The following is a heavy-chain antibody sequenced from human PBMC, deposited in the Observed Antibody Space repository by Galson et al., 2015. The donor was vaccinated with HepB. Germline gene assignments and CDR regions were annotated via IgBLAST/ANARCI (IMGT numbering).Heavy chain of an antibody. CDR3: AKDEVPNDY. J-gene: IGHJ4*02. Sequence: SLRLSCAVSGSSFSNSAMTWVRQAPGRGLEWISGISISGRNTYYADSVKGRFTISRDNSKNTVFPQMNSLRAEDTAVYYCAKDEVPNDYWGQGTLVTVSS. D-gene: IGHD4/OR15-4a*01. CDR2: ISISGRNT. V-gene: IGHV3-23*01. CDR1: GSSFSNSA.